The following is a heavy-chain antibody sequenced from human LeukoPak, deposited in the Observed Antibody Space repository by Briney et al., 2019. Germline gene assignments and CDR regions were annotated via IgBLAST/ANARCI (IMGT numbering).Heavy chain of an antibody. Sequence: PGGSLRLSCAASGFTFSDYYMSWIRQAPGKGLEWVSYISNSGSAIYYADSVKGRFTISRDNAKNSLYLQMNSLRAEDTAVYYCARDCGPDGYNCVMGYWGQGTLVTVSS. D-gene: IGHD5-24*01. CDR3: ARDCGPDGYNCVMGY. CDR2: ISNSGSAI. V-gene: IGHV3-11*01. J-gene: IGHJ4*02. CDR1: GFTFSDYY.